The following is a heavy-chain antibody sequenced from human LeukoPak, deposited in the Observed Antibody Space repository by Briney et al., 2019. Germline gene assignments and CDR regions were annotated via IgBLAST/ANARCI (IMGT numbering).Heavy chain of an antibody. V-gene: IGHV1-18*04. CDR1: GYTVTSYY. CDR3: ARDGPYLYYYYGMDV. D-gene: IGHD3/OR15-3a*01. J-gene: IGHJ6*02. Sequence: ASVKVSCKASGYTVTSYYMHWVRQAPGQGLEWMGWISAYNGNTNYAQKLQGRVTMTTDTSTSTAYMELRSLRSDDTAVYYCARDGPYLYYYYGMDVWGQGTTVTVSS. CDR2: ISAYNGNT.